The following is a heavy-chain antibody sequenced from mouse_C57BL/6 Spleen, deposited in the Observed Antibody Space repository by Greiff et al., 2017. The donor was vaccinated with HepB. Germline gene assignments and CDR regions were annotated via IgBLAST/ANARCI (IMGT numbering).Heavy chain of an antibody. J-gene: IGHJ4*01. CDR2: IDPSDSYT. CDR3: ARKGIYDGYPYYAMDY. Sequence: QVQLKESGAELVMPGASVKLSCKASGYTFTSYWMHWVKQRPGQGLEWIGEIDPSDSYTNYNQKFKGKSTLTVDKSSSTAYMQLSSLTSEDSAVYYCARKGIYDGYPYYAMDYWGQGTSVTVSS. CDR1: GYTFTSYW. V-gene: IGHV1-69*01. D-gene: IGHD2-3*01.